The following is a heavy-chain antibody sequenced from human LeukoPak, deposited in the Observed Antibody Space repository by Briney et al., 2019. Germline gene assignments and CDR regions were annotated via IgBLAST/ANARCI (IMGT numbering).Heavy chain of an antibody. CDR3: ARGGNNWNYRSYFDY. CDR2: IWKDGSDK. D-gene: IGHD1-7*01. J-gene: IGHJ4*02. V-gene: IGHV3-33*01. CDR1: GFTFSSYG. Sequence: GRSLRLSCAASGFTFSSYGMHWVRQAPGKGLEWVAVIWKDGSDKYYADSVKGRFTIPRDNSMNTLSLQMNSLRAEDTAVYYCARGGNNWNYRSYFDYWGQGTLVTVSS.